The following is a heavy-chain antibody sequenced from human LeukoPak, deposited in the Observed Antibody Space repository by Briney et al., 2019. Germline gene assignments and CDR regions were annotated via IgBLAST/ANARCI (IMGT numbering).Heavy chain of an antibody. CDR3: AKAHYYDSSGYLDY. CDR2: ISGSGGST. J-gene: IGHJ4*02. D-gene: IGHD3-22*01. Sequence: GGSLRLSCAASGFTFSSYAMSWVRQAPGKGLEWVSAISGSGGSTYYADSVKGRFTISRDNSKNTLYLQMNSLRAEDTAVYYCAKAHYYDSSGYLDYWGQGTLVTVSS. CDR1: GFTFSSYA. V-gene: IGHV3-23*01.